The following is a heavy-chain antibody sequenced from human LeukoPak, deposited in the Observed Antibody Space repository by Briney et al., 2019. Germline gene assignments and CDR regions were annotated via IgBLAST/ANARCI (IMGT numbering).Heavy chain of an antibody. CDR3: ARGRNDNGGMFFDS. V-gene: IGHV4-59*01. J-gene: IGHJ4*02. Sequence: SETLSLTCTVSGGSISSYYWSWLRQAPGKGLEWIGFISYSGYTSYSPSLKSRVAISVDTSKSQFSLRLSSLTAADTAIYYCARGRNDNGGMFFDSWAQGTLVTVSS. CDR2: ISYSGYT. D-gene: IGHD4-23*01. CDR1: GGSISSYY.